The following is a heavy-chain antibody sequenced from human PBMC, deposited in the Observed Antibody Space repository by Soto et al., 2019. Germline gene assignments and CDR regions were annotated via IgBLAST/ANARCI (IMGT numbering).Heavy chain of an antibody. CDR1: GYTFTSYD. V-gene: IGHV1-8*01. CDR2: MNPNSGNT. J-gene: IGHJ3*02. CDR3: ARALYSSSWYGPEDAIDI. Sequence: EASVKVSCKASGYTFTSYDINWVRQATGQGLEWMGWMNPNSGNTGYAQKFQGRVTMTRNTSISTAYMELSSLRSEDTAVYYCARALYSSSWYGPEDAIDIWGQGTMVTVSS. D-gene: IGHD6-13*01.